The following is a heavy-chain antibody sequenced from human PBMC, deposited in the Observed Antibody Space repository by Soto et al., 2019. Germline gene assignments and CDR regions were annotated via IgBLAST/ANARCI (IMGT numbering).Heavy chain of an antibody. CDR3: ARASSGWLNYYYGMDV. CDR2: INHSGST. D-gene: IGHD6-19*01. J-gene: IGHJ6*02. V-gene: IGHV4-34*01. Sequence: SETLSLTCAVYGGSFSGYDWSWIRQPPGKGLEWIGEINHSGSTNYNPSLKSRVTISVDTSKNQFSLKLSSVTAADTAVYYCARASSGWLNYYYGMDVWGQGTTVTVSS. CDR1: GGSFSGYD.